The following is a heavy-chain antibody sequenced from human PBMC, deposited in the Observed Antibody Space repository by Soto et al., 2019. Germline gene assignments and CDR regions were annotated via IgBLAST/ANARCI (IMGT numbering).Heavy chain of an antibody. CDR1: GYTFTTYG. D-gene: IGHD6-19*01. Sequence: QVQLEQSGAEVKKPGDSMKVSCKASGYTFTTYGISWVRQAPGQGLEWMGWSNGYNGNRDYPPKIQSRITXTXXXSXRTAYMEPRSMSSDDTAVYYCAREVSAPYYYYGMDGWGQGTTVTVSS. CDR2: SNGYNGNR. V-gene: IGHV1-18*01. CDR3: AREVSAPYYYYGMDG. J-gene: IGHJ6*02.